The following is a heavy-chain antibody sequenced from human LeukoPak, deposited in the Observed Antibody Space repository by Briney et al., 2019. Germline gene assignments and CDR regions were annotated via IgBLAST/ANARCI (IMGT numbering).Heavy chain of an antibody. CDR1: GGSISSGGYY. CDR3: ARTRGRGGSSSSFDY. J-gene: IGHJ4*02. D-gene: IGHD2-15*01. Sequence: SETLSLTCTVSGGSISSGGYYWSWIRQPPGKGLEWIGYIYHSGSTYYNPSLKSRVTISVDRSKNQFSLKLSSVTAADTAVYYCARTRGRGGSSSSFDYWGQGTLVTVSS. V-gene: IGHV4-30-2*01. CDR2: IYHSGST.